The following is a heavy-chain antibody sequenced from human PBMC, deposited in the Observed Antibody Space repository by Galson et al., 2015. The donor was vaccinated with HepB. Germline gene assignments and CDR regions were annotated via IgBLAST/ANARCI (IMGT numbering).Heavy chain of an antibody. CDR3: ARRGPGSYGYVEEV. CDR1: GFTFSSYA. V-gene: IGHV3-30*04. CDR2: ISYDGSNK. D-gene: IGHD5-18*01. J-gene: IGHJ4*02. Sequence: SLRLSCAASGFTFSSYAMHWVRQAPGKGLEWVAVISYDGSNKYYADSVKGRFTISRDNSKNTLYLQMNSLRAEDTAVYYCARRGPGSYGYVEEVWGQGTLVTVSS.